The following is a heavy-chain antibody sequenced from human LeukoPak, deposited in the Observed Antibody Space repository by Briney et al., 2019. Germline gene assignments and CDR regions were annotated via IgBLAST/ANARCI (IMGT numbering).Heavy chain of an antibody. J-gene: IGHJ4*02. D-gene: IGHD3-22*01. Sequence: PSETLSLTCTVSGGSISSYYWSWIRQPPGKGLEWIGYIYYSGSTNYNPSLKSRVTISVDTSKNQFSLKLSSVTAADTAVYYCARGGYYDSSGYYYSHFDYWGQGTLVTVSS. V-gene: IGHV4-59*01. CDR2: IYYSGST. CDR1: GGSISSYY. CDR3: ARGGYYDSSGYYYSHFDY.